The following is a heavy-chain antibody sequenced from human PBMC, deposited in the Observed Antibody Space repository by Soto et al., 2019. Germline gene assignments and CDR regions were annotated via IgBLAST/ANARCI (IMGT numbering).Heavy chain of an antibody. CDR2: ISGSGGTV. D-gene: IGHD4-17*01. V-gene: IGHV3-23*01. CDR1: GFTFRSYA. J-gene: IGHJ4*02. CDR3: TKDGADDDSGDSDY. Sequence: EVQLLESGGGLVQPGGSLRLSCAASGFTFRSYAMNWVRQAPGKGLEWVSSISGSGGTVYYADSVKGRFTTSRDNSKNLLLLQLNRRGAEATAFYYCTKDGADDDSGDSDYWGQGTLVTVSS.